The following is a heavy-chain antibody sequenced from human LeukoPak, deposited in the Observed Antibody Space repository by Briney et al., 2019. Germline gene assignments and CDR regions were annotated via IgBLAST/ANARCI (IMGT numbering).Heavy chain of an antibody. J-gene: IGHJ4*02. V-gene: IGHV4-4*02. CDR2: IYHSGST. CDR3: ARGGHSSGYYYAQHFDY. CDR1: GGSISSSNW. D-gene: IGHD3-22*01. Sequence: PSGTLSLTCAVSGGSISSSNWWSWVRQPPGKGLEWIGEIYHSGSTNYNPSLKSRDTISVDKSKNQFSLKLSSVTAADTAVYYCARGGHSSGYYYAQHFDYWGQGTLVTVSS.